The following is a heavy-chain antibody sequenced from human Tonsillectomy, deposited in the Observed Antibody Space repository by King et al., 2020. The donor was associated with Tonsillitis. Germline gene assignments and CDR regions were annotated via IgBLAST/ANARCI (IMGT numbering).Heavy chain of an antibody. CDR3: ARVSPRGVRDNDY. CDR2: IYYSGST. CDR1: GGSISSGGYS. V-gene: IGHV4-30-4*07. J-gene: IGHJ4*02. D-gene: IGHD3-10*01. Sequence: VQLQESGPGLVKPSQTLSLTCAVSGGSISSGGYSWSWIRQPPGKGLEWIGYIYYSGSTYYNPSLKRRVTISVDTSKNQFSLKLSSVTAADTAVYYCARVSPRGVRDNDYWGQGTLVTVSS.